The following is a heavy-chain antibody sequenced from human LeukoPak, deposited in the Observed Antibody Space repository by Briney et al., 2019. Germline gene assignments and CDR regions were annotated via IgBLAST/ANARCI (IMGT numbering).Heavy chain of an antibody. J-gene: IGHJ4*02. CDR2: IYYSGST. CDR1: GGSISSGDYY. D-gene: IGHD6-13*01. Sequence: SETLSLTCTVSGGSISSGDYYWNWIRQPPGKGLEWIGYIYYSGSTYYNPSLKSRVTISVDTSKNQFSLKLSSVTVADTAVYYCARSRGYSSSWYGDFDYWGQGTLVTVSS. V-gene: IGHV4-30-4*01. CDR3: ARSRGYSSSWYGDFDY.